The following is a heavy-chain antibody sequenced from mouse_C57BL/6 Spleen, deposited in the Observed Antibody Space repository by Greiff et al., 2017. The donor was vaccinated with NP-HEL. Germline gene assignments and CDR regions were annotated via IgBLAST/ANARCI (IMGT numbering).Heavy chain of an antibody. CDR3: ARAAQATGDYFDY. D-gene: IGHD3-2*02. Sequence: EVQLQQSGPELVKPGASVKISCKASGYSFTGYYMNWVKQSPEKSLEWIGEINPSTGGTTYNQKFKANATLTVDKSSSTAYMQLKSLTSEDSAVYYCARAAQATGDYFDYWGQGTTLTVSS. V-gene: IGHV1-42*01. CDR1: GYSFTGYY. CDR2: INPSTGGT. J-gene: IGHJ2*01.